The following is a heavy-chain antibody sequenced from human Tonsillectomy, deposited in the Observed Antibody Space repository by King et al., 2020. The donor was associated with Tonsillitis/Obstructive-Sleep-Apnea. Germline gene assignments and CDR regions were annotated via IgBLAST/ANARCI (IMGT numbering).Heavy chain of an antibody. CDR2: IDHSGST. CDR3: AREGSSGWYDY. Sequence: VQLQQWGAGLLKPSETLSLTCAVYGGSFSNYYWSWIRQPPGKGLEWVGEIDHSGSTNYNPSLKSRVTISVDTSKNQFSLKLISVTAADTAVYYCAREGSSGWYDYWGQGTLVTVSS. D-gene: IGHD6-19*01. J-gene: IGHJ4*02. CDR1: GGSFSNYY. V-gene: IGHV4-34*01.